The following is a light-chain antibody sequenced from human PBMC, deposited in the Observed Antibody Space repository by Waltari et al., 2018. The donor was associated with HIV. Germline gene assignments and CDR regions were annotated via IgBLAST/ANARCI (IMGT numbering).Light chain of an antibody. CDR1: SSDVGGYNY. Sequence: QSALTQPASVSGSPGQSITISCTGTSSDVGGYNYVSWYQQHPGKAPKLMIYDVIKRPSGVSNRFSGSKSGNTASLSISNLQAEDEADYYCTSYTRANTWVFGGGTKVTVL. V-gene: IGLV2-14*01. J-gene: IGLJ3*02. CDR2: DVI. CDR3: TSYTRANTWV.